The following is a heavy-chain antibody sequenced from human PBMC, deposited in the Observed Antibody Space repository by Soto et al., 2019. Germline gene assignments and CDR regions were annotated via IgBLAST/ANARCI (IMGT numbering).Heavy chain of an antibody. CDR1: GGTFSSYT. CDR3: ARDESSSWKNNWFDP. V-gene: IGHV1-69*04. J-gene: IGHJ5*02. CDR2: IIPILGIA. D-gene: IGHD6-13*01. Sequence: GASVKVSCKASGGTFSSYTISWVRQAPGQGLEWMGRIIPILGIANYAQKFQGRVTITADKSTSTAYMELSSLRSEDTAVYYCARDESSSWKNNWFDPWGQGTLVTVSS.